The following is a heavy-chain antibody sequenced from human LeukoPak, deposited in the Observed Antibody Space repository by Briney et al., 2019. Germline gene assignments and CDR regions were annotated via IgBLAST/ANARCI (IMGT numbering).Heavy chain of an antibody. D-gene: IGHD3-3*01. Sequence: PSETLSLTCAVYGGSFSGYYWSWIRQPPGKGLEWIGEINHSGSTNYNPSLKSRVTISVDTSKNQFSLKLSSVTAADTAVYYCARHRQTIFGVVRYYYYMDVWGKGTTVTVSS. CDR1: GGSFSGYY. J-gene: IGHJ6*03. V-gene: IGHV4-34*01. CDR2: INHSGST. CDR3: ARHRQTIFGVVRYYYYMDV.